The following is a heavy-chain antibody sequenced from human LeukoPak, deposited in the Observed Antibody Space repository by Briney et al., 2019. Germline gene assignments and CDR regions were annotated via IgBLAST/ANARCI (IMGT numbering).Heavy chain of an antibody. CDR2: INPNIGTA. Sequence: GSSVKVSCKASGGTFTSYAISWVRQAPGQGLEWLGGINPNIGTANYGQKFQGRVTITRDESTSTTYMELSSLRSEDTAVYYCARAGHYDFWSGYPYDWFDPWGQGTLVTVSS. D-gene: IGHD3-3*01. V-gene: IGHV1-69*05. J-gene: IGHJ5*02. CDR3: ARAGHYDFWSGYPYDWFDP. CDR1: GGTFTSYA.